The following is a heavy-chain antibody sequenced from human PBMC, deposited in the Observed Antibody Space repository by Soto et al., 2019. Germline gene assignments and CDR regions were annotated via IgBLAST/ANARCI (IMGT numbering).Heavy chain of an antibody. D-gene: IGHD3-3*01. CDR2: IYYSGST. V-gene: IGHV4-39*01. CDR3: ARGYYDFWSGYGPDWYFDL. CDR1: GGSISSSSYY. J-gene: IGHJ2*01. Sequence: SETLSLTCTVSGGSISSSSYYWGWIRQPPGKGLEWIGSIYYSGSTYYNPSLKSRVTISVDTSKNQFSLKLSSVTAADTAVYYCARGYYDFWSGYGPDWYFDLRGRGTLVTVSS.